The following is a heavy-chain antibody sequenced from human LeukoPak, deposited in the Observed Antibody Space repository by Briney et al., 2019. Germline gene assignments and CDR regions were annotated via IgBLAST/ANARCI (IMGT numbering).Heavy chain of an antibody. D-gene: IGHD2-21*01. V-gene: IGHV3-23*01. J-gene: IGHJ4*02. CDR2: TSSSDAGT. CDR1: GFTFSGHS. Sequence: GGSLRLSCAASGFTFSGHSMAWVRQAPGKGLEWVAATSSSDAGTYHADSVRGRFTISRDNSKNTLYLQMNSLRAEDAAVYFCAKAPVTSCRGAYCYPFDSWGQGTLVTVSS. CDR3: AKAPVTSCRGAYCYPFDS.